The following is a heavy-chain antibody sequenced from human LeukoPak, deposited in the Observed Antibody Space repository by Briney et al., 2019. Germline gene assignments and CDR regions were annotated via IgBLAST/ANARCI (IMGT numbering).Heavy chain of an antibody. CDR2: VKTEKDGGTV. J-gene: IGHJ4*02. Sequence: GGSLRLSCAASGFTFNKAWMSWVRQTPGTGLEWVGRVKTEKDGGTVDYAAAVEGRMIISRDDSSNTLCLQVSSLKTEDTGVYYCTTTFYYESGLDFWGQGTLVTVSS. CDR3: TTTFYYESGLDF. CDR1: GFTFNKAW. V-gene: IGHV3-15*05. D-gene: IGHD3-10*01.